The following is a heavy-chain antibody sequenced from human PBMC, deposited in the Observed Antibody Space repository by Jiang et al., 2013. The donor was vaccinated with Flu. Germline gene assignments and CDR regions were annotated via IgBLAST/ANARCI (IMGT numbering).Heavy chain of an antibody. CDR3: ESGDNREGAFDI. D-gene: IGHD4-17*01. J-gene: IGHJ3*02. CDR2: ISYDGSNK. Sequence: VQLLESGGGVVQPGRSLRLSCAASGFTFSSYAMHWVRQAPGKGLEWVAVISYDGSNKYYADSVKGRFTISRDNSKNTLYLQMNSLRAEDTAVYYCESGDNREGAFDIWGQGTMVTVSS. CDR1: GFTFSSYA. V-gene: IGHV3-30*01.